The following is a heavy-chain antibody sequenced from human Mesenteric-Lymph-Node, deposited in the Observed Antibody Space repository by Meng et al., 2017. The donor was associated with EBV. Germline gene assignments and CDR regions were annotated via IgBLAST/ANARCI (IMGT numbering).Heavy chain of an antibody. V-gene: IGHV4-34*01. J-gene: IGHJ4*02. CDR2: INHSGFS. Sequence: QVQVQQWGAGLLKPSETLSLNCAVYGGSFSGFYWTLIRQSPGRELEWIGEINHSGFSKYTPSLKSRLTISLDTSKNQVSLTLGSVTAADTAVYYCARIRSIWGTYQNYYFDSWGQGTLVTVSS. CDR3: ARIRSIWGTYQNYYFDS. CDR1: GGSFSGFY. D-gene: IGHD3-16*02.